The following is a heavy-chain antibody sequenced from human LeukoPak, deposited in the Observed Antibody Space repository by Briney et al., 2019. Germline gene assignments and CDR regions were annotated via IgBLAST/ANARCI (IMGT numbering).Heavy chain of an antibody. CDR1: GFTFSSYS. Sequence: GGSLRLSCAASGFTFSSYSMNWVRQAPGKGLEWVSSISSSSSYIYYADSVKGRFTISRDNAKNSLYLQMNSLRAEDTAVYYCARTGGGYSYGWAYWGQGTPVTVSS. D-gene: IGHD5-18*01. CDR2: ISSSSSYI. CDR3: ARTGGGYSYGWAY. V-gene: IGHV3-21*01. J-gene: IGHJ4*02.